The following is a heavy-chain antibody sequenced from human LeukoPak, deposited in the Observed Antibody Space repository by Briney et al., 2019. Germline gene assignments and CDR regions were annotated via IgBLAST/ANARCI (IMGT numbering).Heavy chain of an antibody. CDR1: GFTFSSYG. J-gene: IGHJ4*02. D-gene: IGHD2-15*01. CDR3: ARDAGYCSGGSCYPGQFDY. Sequence: GGSLRLSCAASGFTFSSYGMHWVRQAPGKGLEWVAAIWYDGSNKYYADSVKGRFTISRDNSKNTLYLQMNSLRAEDTAVYYCARDAGYCSGGSCYPGQFDYWGQGTLVTVSS. CDR2: IWYDGSNK. V-gene: IGHV3-33*01.